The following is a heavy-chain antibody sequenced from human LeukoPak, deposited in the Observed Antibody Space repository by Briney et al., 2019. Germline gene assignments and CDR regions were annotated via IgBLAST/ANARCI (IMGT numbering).Heavy chain of an antibody. CDR2: IRSKAYGGTT. V-gene: IGHV3-49*03. CDR1: GFTFGDYA. CDR3: TRVGTPKVKKGAFDI. Sequence: GGSLRLSCTASGFTFGDYAMSWFRQAPGKGLEWVGFIRSKAYGGTTEYAASVKGRFTISRDDSISIAYLQMNSLKTEDTAVYYCTRVGTPKVKKGAFDIWGQGTMVTVSS. D-gene: IGHD1-14*01. J-gene: IGHJ3*02.